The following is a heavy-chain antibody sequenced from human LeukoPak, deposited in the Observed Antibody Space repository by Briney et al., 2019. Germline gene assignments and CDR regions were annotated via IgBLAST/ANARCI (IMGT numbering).Heavy chain of an antibody. CDR2: MNPNSGNT. Sequence: ASVKVSCKASGYTFTSYDINWVRQATGQGLEWMGWMNPNSGNTGYAQKLRGRVTMTRNTSISTAYMELSSLRSEDTAVYYCARRYCSSTSCHYFDYWGQGTLVTVSS. CDR3: ARRYCSSTSCHYFDY. CDR1: GYTFTSYD. D-gene: IGHD2-2*01. J-gene: IGHJ4*02. V-gene: IGHV1-8*01.